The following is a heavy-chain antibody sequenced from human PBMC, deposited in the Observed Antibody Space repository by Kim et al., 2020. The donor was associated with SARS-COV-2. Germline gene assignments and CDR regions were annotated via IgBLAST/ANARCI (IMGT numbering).Heavy chain of an antibody. J-gene: IGHJ4*02. V-gene: IGHV1-69*13. CDR3: ARGSGGWNDVLFY. CDR1: GGTFSSYA. D-gene: IGHD1-1*01. Sequence: SVKVSCKASGGTFSSYAISWVRQAPGQGLEWMGGIIPIFGTANYAQKFQGRVTITADESTSTAYMELSNLRSEDTAVYYCARGSGGWNDVLFYWGQGTLVTVSS. CDR2: IIPIFGTA.